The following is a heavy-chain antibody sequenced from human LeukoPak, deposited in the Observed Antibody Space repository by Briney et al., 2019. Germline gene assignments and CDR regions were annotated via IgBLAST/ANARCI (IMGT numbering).Heavy chain of an antibody. Sequence: QPGGSLRLSCAASGFTFSNYAMNWVRQAPGKGLEWVSGISGSGGNTYYADSVKGRFTISRDNAKKSIYLQMNSLRAEDTAVYYCASGHIVATGEYYFDYWGQGTLVTVSS. V-gene: IGHV3-23*01. D-gene: IGHD5-12*01. CDR3: ASGHIVATGEYYFDY. J-gene: IGHJ4*02. CDR1: GFTFSNYA. CDR2: ISGSGGNT.